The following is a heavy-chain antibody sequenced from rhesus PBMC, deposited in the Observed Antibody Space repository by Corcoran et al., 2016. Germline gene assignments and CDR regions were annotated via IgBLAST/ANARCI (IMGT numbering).Heavy chain of an antibody. CDR1: GGSISDDYY. Sequence: QVQLQESGPGLVKPSETLSLTCAVSGGSISDDYYWSWIRQPPGKGLEWIGYIYGSGGGTNYNPSLKNRVTISIDTSKNQFSLKLSSVTAADTAVYYCARGGSWSFDSWGQGVLVTVSS. D-gene: IGHD6-13*01. CDR2: IYGSGGGT. J-gene: IGHJ4*01. V-gene: IGHV4-106*01. CDR3: ARGGSWSFDS.